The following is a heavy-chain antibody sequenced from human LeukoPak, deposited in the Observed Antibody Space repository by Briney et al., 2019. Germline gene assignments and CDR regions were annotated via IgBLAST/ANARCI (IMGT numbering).Heavy chain of an antibody. D-gene: IGHD3-10*01. Sequence: ASVKVSCKASGYTFTSYYMHWVRQAPGQGLEWMGIINPSGGSTSYAQKFQGRVTMTRNTSISTAYMELSSLRSEDTAVYYCARRVRYYYGSGSYYEYYFDYWGQGTLVTVSS. CDR2: INPSGGST. CDR1: GYTFTSYY. J-gene: IGHJ4*02. CDR3: ARRVRYYYGSGSYYEYYFDY. V-gene: IGHV1-46*01.